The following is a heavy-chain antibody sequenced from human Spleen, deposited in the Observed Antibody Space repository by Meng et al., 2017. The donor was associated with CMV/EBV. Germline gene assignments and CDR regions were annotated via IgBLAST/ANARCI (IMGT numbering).Heavy chain of an antibody. J-gene: IGHJ4*02. V-gene: IGHV4-61*01. CDR1: GGSVSSGSYY. CDR3: ARGRTDFDS. Sequence: LTCTVSGGSVSSGSYYWSWIRQPPGKGLEWIGYIYYSGSTNYNPSLKSRVTISVDTSKNQFSLKLSSVTAADTAVYYCARGRTDFDSWGQGTLVTVSS. D-gene: IGHD1-14*01. CDR2: IYYSGST.